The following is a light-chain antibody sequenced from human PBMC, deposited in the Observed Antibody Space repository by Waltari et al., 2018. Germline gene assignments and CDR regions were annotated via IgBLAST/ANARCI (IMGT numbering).Light chain of an antibody. CDR2: DAS. CDR1: QDISIW. V-gene: IGKV1-12*01. CDR3: QPANTFPLT. J-gene: IGKJ4*01. Sequence: DIQMTQSPTSVSASVGDRVSITCRASQDISIWVAWYQQQPGKAPKFLIYDASTLQSGVPSRFSGRGSGTDFTLTISSLQPEDFATYYCQPANTFPLTFGGGTKVEMK.